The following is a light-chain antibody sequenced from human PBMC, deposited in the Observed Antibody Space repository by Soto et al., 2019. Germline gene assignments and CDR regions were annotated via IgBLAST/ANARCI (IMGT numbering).Light chain of an antibody. V-gene: IGKV1-39*01. J-gene: IGKJ4*01. Sequence: DIQMTQSPSSLSASVGDRVIITCRASQSIRKYLNWYQHKPGKVPTLLIYAASSLQSGVPSRFSGSGSGTDFTLTISSLQPEDFATYYCQQANSFPLTFGGGTKV. CDR2: AAS. CDR1: QSIRKY. CDR3: QQANSFPLT.